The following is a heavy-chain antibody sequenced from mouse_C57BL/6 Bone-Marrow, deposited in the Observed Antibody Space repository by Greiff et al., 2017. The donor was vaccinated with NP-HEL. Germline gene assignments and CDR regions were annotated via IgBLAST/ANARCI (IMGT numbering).Heavy chain of an antibody. CDR2: ISDGGSYT. Sequence: EVKVVESGGGLVKPGGSLKLSCAASGFTFSSYAMSWVRQTPEKRLEWVATISDGGSYTYYPDNVKGRFTISRANAKNNLYQQMSHLKSEDTAMYDCARGDWIPQGNYFDDWGKGTTLTVSS. V-gene: IGHV5-4*03. CDR1: GFTFSSYA. D-gene: IGHD6-1*01. J-gene: IGHJ2*01. CDR3: ARGDWIPQGNYFDD.